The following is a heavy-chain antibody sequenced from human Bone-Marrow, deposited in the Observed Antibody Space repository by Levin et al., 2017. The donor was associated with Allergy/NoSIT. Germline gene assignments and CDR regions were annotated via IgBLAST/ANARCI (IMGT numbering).Heavy chain of an antibody. CDR1: GYTLTDYN. J-gene: IGHJ4*02. CDR3: VRFRRRGYDPFDS. CDR2: INPRNGDT. V-gene: IGHV1-2*02. D-gene: IGHD5-12*01. Sequence: GESLKISCKASGYTLTDYNVNWVRQAPGQGLEWMGWINPRNGDTKYAKKFQGRVTMTRDTSISTVYMEMTRLTYDDTAVFYCVRFRRRGYDPFDSWGQGTLITISS.